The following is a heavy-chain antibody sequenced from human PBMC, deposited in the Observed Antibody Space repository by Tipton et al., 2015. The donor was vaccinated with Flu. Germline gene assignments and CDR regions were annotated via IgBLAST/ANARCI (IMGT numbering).Heavy chain of an antibody. CDR3: ASKVANWGVWEPLDY. D-gene: IGHD7-27*01. V-gene: IGHV4-39*07. Sequence: TLSLTCTVSGGSVSSSPYYWGWVRQSPGKGLEWIGTIDYSGNTHYNPSLESRVSISADTSKNQFSLKLSSVTAADTAVYYCASKVANWGVWEPLDYWGQGTLVTVSS. CDR1: GGSVSSSPYY. CDR2: IDYSGNT. J-gene: IGHJ4*02.